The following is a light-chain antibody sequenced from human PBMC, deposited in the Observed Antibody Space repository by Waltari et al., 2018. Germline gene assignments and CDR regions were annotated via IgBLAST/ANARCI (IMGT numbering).Light chain of an antibody. V-gene: IGLV2-8*01. CDR1: SSDIGDYDY. CDR2: EVI. Sequence: QSALTQPPSASGSPGESVTIPCTGTSSDIGDYDYVSWYQQHPGKAPKPMIYEVIKRPSGVPDRFSGSKSGNTASLTVSGLQAEDEADYYCCSYAGTNNFYVFGTGTKVTVL. J-gene: IGLJ1*01. CDR3: CSYAGTNNFYV.